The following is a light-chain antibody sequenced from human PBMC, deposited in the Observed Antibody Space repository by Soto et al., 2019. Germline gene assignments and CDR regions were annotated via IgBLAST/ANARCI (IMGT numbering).Light chain of an antibody. Sequence: QSALTQPASVSGSPGQSITISCTGTSSDVGGYNYVSWYQQHPGKAPKLMIYEVSNRPSGVSNRFSGSKSGNTASLTVSGLQAEDEGDYYCCSYAGNFIWVFGGGTQLTVL. CDR1: SSDVGGYNY. CDR2: EVS. V-gene: IGLV2-14*01. CDR3: CSYAGNFIWV. J-gene: IGLJ3*02.